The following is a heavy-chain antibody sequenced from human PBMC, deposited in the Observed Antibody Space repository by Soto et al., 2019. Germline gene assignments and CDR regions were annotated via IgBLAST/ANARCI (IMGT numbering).Heavy chain of an antibody. D-gene: IGHD1-26*01. J-gene: IGHJ4*02. CDR1: GFTFTTNA. V-gene: IGHV3-23*01. CDR3: AKRGSGSQFDY. CDR2: ISGSGGRT. Sequence: HPGASLRLSCAASGFTFTTNAMSWVRQAPGKGQEWVSAISGSGGRTYYVDSVKGRFTISRDTSKIVLYLKMNSLRAEDTSVYYCAKRGSGSQFDYWGQGTLVTVSS.